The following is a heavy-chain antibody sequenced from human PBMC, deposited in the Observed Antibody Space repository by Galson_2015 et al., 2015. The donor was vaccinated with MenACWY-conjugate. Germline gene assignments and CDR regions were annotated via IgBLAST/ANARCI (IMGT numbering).Heavy chain of an antibody. CDR1: GGSISSSSYY. V-gene: IGHV4-39*01. D-gene: IGHD2-2*01. Sequence: SETLSLTCTVSGGSISSSSYYWDWIRQPPGRGLEWIGTIYYSGSTYYNSSLKSRVTISVDTSQNQFSLNLSSVTAADTAMYYCARHDRTAPARIGAFDISGRGTMVTVSS. CDR3: ARHDRTAPARIGAFDI. J-gene: IGHJ3*02. CDR2: IYYSGST.